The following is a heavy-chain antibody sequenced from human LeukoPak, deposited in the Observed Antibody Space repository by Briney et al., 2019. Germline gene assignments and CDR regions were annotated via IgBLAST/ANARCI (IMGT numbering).Heavy chain of an antibody. CDR3: AKDIGDGSGSYHFDY. CDR2: ISWNSGSI. CDR1: GFTFDDYA. V-gene: IGHV3-9*01. Sequence: GGSLRLSCAASGFTFDDYAMHWVRQAPGKGLEWVSGISWNSGSIGYADSVKGRFTISRDNAKNSLYLQMNSLRAEDTALYYCAKDIGDGSGSYHFDYWGQGTLVTVSS. D-gene: IGHD3-10*01. J-gene: IGHJ4*02.